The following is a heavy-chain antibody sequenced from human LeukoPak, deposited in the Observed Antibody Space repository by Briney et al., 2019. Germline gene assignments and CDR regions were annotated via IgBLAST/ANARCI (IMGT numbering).Heavy chain of an antibody. Sequence: PGGSLRLSCAASGFTFSSYAMSWVRQAPGKGLEWIGEINHTGSTSYNPSLKSRVTISVDTSKNQFSLKLSSVTAADTAVYFCARRSHYSGWYVWGQGTLVTVSS. CDR1: GFTFSSYA. CDR3: ARRSHYSGWYV. J-gene: IGHJ1*01. V-gene: IGHV4-34*01. CDR2: INHTGST. D-gene: IGHD6-19*01.